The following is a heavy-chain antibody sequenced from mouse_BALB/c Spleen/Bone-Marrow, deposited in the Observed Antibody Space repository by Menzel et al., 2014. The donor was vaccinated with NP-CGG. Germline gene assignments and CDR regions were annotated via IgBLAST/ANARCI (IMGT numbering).Heavy chain of an antibody. V-gene: IGHV5-6-5*01. CDR2: ISSGGST. J-gene: IGHJ1*01. D-gene: IGHD3-2*02. CDR3: ARGGLRYFDV. CDR1: GFTFSSYA. Sequence: EVQRVESGGGLVKPGGSLKLSCAASGFTFSSYAMSWVRQTPEKRLEWVASISSGGSTYHPDSVKGRFTISRDNARNILYLQMSSLRSEDTAMYYCARGGLRYFDVWGAGTTVTVSS.